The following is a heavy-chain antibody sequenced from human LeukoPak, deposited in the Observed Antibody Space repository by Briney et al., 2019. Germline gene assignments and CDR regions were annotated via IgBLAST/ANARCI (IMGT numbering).Heavy chain of an antibody. J-gene: IGHJ5*02. CDR2: INPNSGGT. V-gene: IGHV1-2*02. CDR3: ARGASGVYTVTTSWFDP. D-gene: IGHD4-17*01. Sequence: ASVTVSCKASGYTLTVYYMHWVRQAPGQGLEWMGWINPNSGGTNYAQKFQGRVTMTRDTSISTAYMELSRLRSDDTAVYYCARGASGVYTVTTSWFDPWGQGTLVTVSS. CDR1: GYTLTVYY.